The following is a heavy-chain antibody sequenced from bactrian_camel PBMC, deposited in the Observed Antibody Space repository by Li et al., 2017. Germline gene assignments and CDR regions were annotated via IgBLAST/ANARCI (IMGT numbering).Heavy chain of an antibody. Sequence: HVQLVESGGGSVQTGGSLRLSCKVSGHSRGSNCVGWYRLPPGRAPAEREGVATIYTGDSSTYYADSVKGRFTISQGNSKNSLYLQMNSLKPEDTAIYYCAADSCSYCSDGDCYTSGGALANKYRGQGTQVTVS. D-gene: IGHD3*01. V-gene: IGHV3S54*01. CDR2: IYTGDSST. CDR3: AADSCSYCSDGDCYTSGGALANKY. J-gene: IGHJ4*01. CDR1: GHSRGSNC.